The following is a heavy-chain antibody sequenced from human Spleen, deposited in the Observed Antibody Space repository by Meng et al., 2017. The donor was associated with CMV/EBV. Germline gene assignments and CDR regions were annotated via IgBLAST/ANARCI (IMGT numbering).Heavy chain of an antibody. D-gene: IGHD6-19*01. CDR1: GFTFSSYS. Sequence: SCAASGFTFSSYSMNWVRQAPGKGLEWVSSISSSSSYIYYADSVKGRFTISRDNAKNSLYLQMNSLRAEDTAVYYCASDTGWGAVAGTLDYWGQGTLVTVSS. CDR2: ISSSSSYI. CDR3: ASDTGWGAVAGTLDY. V-gene: IGHV3-21*01. J-gene: IGHJ4*02.